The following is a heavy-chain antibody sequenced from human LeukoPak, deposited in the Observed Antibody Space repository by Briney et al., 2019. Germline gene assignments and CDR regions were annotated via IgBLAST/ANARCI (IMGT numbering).Heavy chain of an antibody. V-gene: IGHV3-23*01. D-gene: IGHD2-2*01. J-gene: IGHJ3*02. CDR1: GFTFSSYA. Sequence: GGSLRLSCAASGFTFSSYAMSWVRQAPGKGLEWVSAISGSGGSTYYADSVKGRFTISRDNSKNTLYLQMNSLRAEDTAVYYCAKVFRGSTSCYDAFDIWGQGTMVTVSS. CDR3: AKVFRGSTSCYDAFDI. CDR2: ISGSGGST.